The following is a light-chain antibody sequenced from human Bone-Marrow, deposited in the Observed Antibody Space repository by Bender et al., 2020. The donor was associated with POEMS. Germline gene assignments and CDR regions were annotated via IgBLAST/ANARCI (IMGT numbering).Light chain of an antibody. CDR1: SSDVGGYNY. J-gene: IGLJ1*01. CDR2: EVS. V-gene: IGLV2-8*01. CDR3: SSYALGNKYV. Sequence: QSALSQPASVSGSPGQSITISCTGTSSDVGGYNYVSWYQQHPGKAPKLMIYEVSKRPSGVPDRFSGSKSGNAASLTVSGLQAEDEADYYCSSYALGNKYVFGTGTKVTVL.